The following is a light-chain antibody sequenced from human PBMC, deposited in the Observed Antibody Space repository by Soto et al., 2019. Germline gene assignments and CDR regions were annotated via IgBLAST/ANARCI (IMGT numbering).Light chain of an antibody. Sequence: QPVLTQSPSASASLGASVKLTCTLSSGHSDYAIAWPQQQSEKGPRSLMKLNSDGSHSKGDAIPDRFSDSSSAAERYLTISSLQSEDEADSCCQTWGSGIVVFGGGTKLTVL. CDR3: QTWGSGIVV. J-gene: IGLJ2*01. CDR2: LNSDGSH. CDR1: SGHSDYA. V-gene: IGLV4-69*01.